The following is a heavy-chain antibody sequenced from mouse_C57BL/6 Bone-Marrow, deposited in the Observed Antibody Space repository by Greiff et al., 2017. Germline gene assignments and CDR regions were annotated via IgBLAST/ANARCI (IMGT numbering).Heavy chain of an antibody. V-gene: IGHV1-81*01. J-gene: IGHJ2*01. CDR3: ARSERFFFDY. CDR1: GYTFTSYG. CDR2: IYPRSGNT. Sequence: VKLQQSGAELARPGASVKLSCKASGYTFTSYGISWVKQRPGQGLEWIGEIYPRSGNTYYNEKFKGKATLTVDTSSSTAYMELRSLTSEDSAVYFCARSERFFFDYWGQGTTLTVSS.